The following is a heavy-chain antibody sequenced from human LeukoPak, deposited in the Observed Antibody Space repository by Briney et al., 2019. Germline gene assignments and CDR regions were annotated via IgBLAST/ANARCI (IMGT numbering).Heavy chain of an antibody. V-gene: IGHV5-51*01. CDR2: IYPGDFAT. CDR1: GYRFTSYW. CDR3: ATPQVSGWNFDY. Sequence: GGSLKISCKGSGYRFTSYWFAWVRQLPGKGLEWMGSIYPGDFATSYSPSFQGQVTISADKSIPTAYLQWSSVKASDTAMYYCATPQVSGWNFDYWGQGTLVTVSS. J-gene: IGHJ4*02. D-gene: IGHD6-19*01.